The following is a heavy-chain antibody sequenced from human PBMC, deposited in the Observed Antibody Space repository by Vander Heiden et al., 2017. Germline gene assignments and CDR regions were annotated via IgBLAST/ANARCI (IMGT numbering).Heavy chain of an antibody. CDR1: GGSFSDYY. CDR2: INYSESV. CDR3: ARERDRLRWFDF. V-gene: IGHV4-34*02. J-gene: IGHJ4*02. Sequence: QVQLQQWGGGLLKPSETLSLTCAVYGGSFSDYYWSWIRQSPGKGLEWIGEINYSESVNYNPSLKTRVTISVDTSKNQFSLRLTSVTAADTAVYYCARERDRLRWFDFWGQGTPVTVSS. D-gene: IGHD4-17*01.